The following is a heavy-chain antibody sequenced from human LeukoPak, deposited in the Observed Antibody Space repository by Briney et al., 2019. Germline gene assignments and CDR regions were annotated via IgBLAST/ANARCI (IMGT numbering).Heavy chain of an antibody. J-gene: IGHJ4*02. CDR2: IYYSGST. Sequence: RSETLSLTCTVSGGSISSYYWSWIRQPPGKGLEWIGYIYYSGSTNYNPSLKSRVTISVDTSKNQFSLKLSSVTAADTAVYYCARHDQYSSGPDYWGQGTLVTVSS. V-gene: IGHV4-59*08. D-gene: IGHD6-19*01. CDR3: ARHDQYSSGPDY. CDR1: GGSISSYY.